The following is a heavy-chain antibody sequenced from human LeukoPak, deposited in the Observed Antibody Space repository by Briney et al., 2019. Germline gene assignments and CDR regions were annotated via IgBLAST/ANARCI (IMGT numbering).Heavy chain of an antibody. CDR2: MNPNSGNT. CDR1: GYTFTSYD. V-gene: IGHV1-8*01. J-gene: IGHJ4*02. D-gene: IGHD1-26*01. CDR3: ARGRLLLRLSGSYPFDY. Sequence: ASVKVSCKASGYTFTSYDINWVRQATGQGLEWMGWMNPNSGNTGYAQKFQGRVTMTRNTSISTAYMEPSSLRSEDTAVYYCARGRLLLRLSGSYPFDYWGQGTLVTVSS.